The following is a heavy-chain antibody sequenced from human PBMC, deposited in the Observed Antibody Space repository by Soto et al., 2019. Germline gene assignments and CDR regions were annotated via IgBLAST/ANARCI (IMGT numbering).Heavy chain of an antibody. CDR2: IYYSGST. Sequence: QVQLQESGPGLVKPSETLSLTCTVSGGSISSYYWSWIRQPPGKGLDWIWYIYYSGSTNYNPSLPIRVTISVDTSKNRFPLKLSSAPAADTAVSYCSRYRSNYYYGIDLWGQGTTVTVSS. J-gene: IGHJ6*02. D-gene: IGHD1-26*01. CDR1: GGSISSYY. V-gene: IGHV4-59*01. CDR3: SRYRSNYYYGIDL.